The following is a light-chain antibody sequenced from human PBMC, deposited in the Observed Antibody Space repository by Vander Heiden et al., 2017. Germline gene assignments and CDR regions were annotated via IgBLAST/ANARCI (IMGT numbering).Light chain of an antibody. CDR1: KLGDKY. J-gene: IGLJ2*01. V-gene: IGLV3-1*01. Sequence: SYELTQPPSVSVSPGQTASITCSGDKLGDKYACWYQQKPGQSPVRCIYQDSKRPSGIPERFSGSNSATTATLNISGTQAMDESYYYCQAWDSRTCVFGGGTKITVL. CDR3: QAWDSRTCV. CDR2: QDS.